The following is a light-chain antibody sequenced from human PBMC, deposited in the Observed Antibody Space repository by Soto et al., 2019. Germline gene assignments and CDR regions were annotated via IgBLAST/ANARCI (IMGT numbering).Light chain of an antibody. J-gene: IGKJ1*01. V-gene: IGKV1-39*01. CDR1: QSISRN. CDR3: QQYGSSRT. Sequence: IQMTQSPSSLSASVGDRVTITCRASQSISRNLNWYQQKPGKAPELLIYTASNLQSGVPSRFSGSGSGTDFTLTISRLEPEDFAVYYCQQYGSSRTFGQGTKVDIK. CDR2: TAS.